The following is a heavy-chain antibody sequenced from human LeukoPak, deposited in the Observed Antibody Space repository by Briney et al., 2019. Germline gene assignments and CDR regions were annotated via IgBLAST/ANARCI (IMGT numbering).Heavy chain of an antibody. CDR1: GGSISSYY. CDR3: ASTLIVATSLYYYYGMDV. J-gene: IGHJ6*02. Sequence: SETLSLTCTVSGGSISSYYWSWIGQPAGKGLEWIGRIYTSGSTNYNPSLKSRVTMSVDTSKNQFSLKLSSVTAADTAVYYCASTLIVATSLYYYYGMDVWGQGNTVSVSS. D-gene: IGHD5-12*01. V-gene: IGHV4-4*07. CDR2: IYTSGST.